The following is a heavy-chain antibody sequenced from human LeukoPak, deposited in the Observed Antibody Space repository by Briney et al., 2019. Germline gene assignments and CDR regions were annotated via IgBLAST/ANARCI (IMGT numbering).Heavy chain of an antibody. CDR1: GFSLSSYS. CDR2: ITGSSSRT. Sequence: GGSLRLSCEASGFSLSSYSMNWVRQAPGKGLEWVAYITGSSSRTLYADSVRGRFTISRDNAKNSLHLQMSSLRVEDTGIYYCVRDPNALDFWGQGTLVTVSS. CDR3: VRDPNALDF. D-gene: IGHD1-1*01. V-gene: IGHV3-48*04. J-gene: IGHJ4*02.